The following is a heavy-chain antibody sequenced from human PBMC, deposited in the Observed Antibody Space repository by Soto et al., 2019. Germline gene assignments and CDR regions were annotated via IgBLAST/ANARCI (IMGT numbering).Heavy chain of an antibody. V-gene: IGHV3-21*01. CDR3: ARYSGTYRDY. CDR2: ITGSGYI. D-gene: IGHD1-26*01. Sequence: EVQLVESGGGLVKPGESLRLSCAASGFTFSSYGMNWVRQAPGKGLEWVSSITGSGYIFYADSVEGRFSISRDNAKNSLYLQMNSLRAEDTAVYYCARYSGTYRDYWGQGILVTFSS. J-gene: IGHJ4*02. CDR1: GFTFSSYG.